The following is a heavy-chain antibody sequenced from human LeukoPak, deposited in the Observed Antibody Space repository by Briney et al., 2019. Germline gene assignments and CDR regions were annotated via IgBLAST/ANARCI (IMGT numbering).Heavy chain of an antibody. V-gene: IGHV1-69*04. CDR1: GGTFSSYA. CDR3: ARGGVVEIGAVGMDV. J-gene: IGHJ6*02. Sequence: ASVKVSCKASGGTFSSYAISWVRQAPGQGLEWMGRIIPILGIANYAQKFQGRVTITADTATNTGYMELSSLKSEDTAVYYCARGGVVEIGAVGMDVWGQGTTVTVSS. D-gene: IGHD2-21*01. CDR2: IIPILGIA.